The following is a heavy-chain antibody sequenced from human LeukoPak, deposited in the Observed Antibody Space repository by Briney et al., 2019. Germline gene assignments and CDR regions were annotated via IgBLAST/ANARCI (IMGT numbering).Heavy chain of an antibody. CDR1: GFTFISSW. CDR3: ARDRAYKAFDY. D-gene: IGHD5-24*01. J-gene: IGHJ4*02. CDR2: ITPNGSEK. Sequence: GGSLRLSCSASGFTFISSWMNWVRQAPGKGLEWVASITPNGSEKYYVDSVRGRFTISRDDDMNSVYLQMNSLRAEDTAVYYCARDRAYKAFDYWGQGNLVSVSS. V-gene: IGHV3-7*01.